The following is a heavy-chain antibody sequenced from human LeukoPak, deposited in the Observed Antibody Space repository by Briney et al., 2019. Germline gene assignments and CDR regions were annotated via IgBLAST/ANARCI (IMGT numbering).Heavy chain of an antibody. V-gene: IGHV3-30*04. CDR1: GFTFSSYA. J-gene: IGHJ4*02. Sequence: PGRSLRLSCAASGFTFSSYAMHWVRQAPGKGLEWVAVISYDGSNKYYADSVKGRFTISRDNSKNTLYLQMNSLRAEDTAVYYCARERGDYGSGSPIVAFDYWGQGTLVTASS. CDR3: ARERGDYGSGSPIVAFDY. D-gene: IGHD3-10*01. CDR2: ISYDGSNK.